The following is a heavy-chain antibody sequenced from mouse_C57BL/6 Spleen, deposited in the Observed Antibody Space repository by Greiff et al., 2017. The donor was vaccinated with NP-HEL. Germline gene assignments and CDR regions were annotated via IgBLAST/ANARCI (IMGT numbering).Heavy chain of an antibody. CDR2: IYPGSGST. Sequence: QVQLQQPGAELVKPGASVKMSCKASGYTFTSYWITWVKQRPGQGLEWIGDIYPGSGSTNYNEKFKSKATLTVDTSSSTAYMQLSSLTSEDSAVYYCARGGVYDYDGGAYYAMDYWGQGTSVTVSS. D-gene: IGHD2-4*01. CDR1: GYTFTSYW. CDR3: ARGGVYDYDGGAYYAMDY. J-gene: IGHJ4*01. V-gene: IGHV1-55*01.